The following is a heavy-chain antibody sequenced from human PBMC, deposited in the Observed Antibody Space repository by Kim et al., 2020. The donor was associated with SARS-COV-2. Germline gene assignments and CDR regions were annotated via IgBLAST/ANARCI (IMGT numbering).Heavy chain of an antibody. D-gene: IGHD3-10*01. CDR2: ISGSGGST. Sequence: GGSLRLSCAASGFTFSSYAMSWVRQAPGKGLEWVSAISGSGGSTYYADSVKGRFTISRDNSKNTLYLQMNSLRAEDTAVYYCAKAGEWFGELFLPFGPLNWFDPWGQGTLVTVSS. J-gene: IGHJ5*02. CDR3: AKAGEWFGELFLPFGPLNWFDP. CDR1: GFTFSSYA. V-gene: IGHV3-23*01.